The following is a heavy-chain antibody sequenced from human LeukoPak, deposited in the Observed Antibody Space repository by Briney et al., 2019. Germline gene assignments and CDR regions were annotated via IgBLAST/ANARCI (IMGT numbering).Heavy chain of an antibody. V-gene: IGHV4-59*01. CDR1: GGSISSYY. Sequence: SETPSLTCTVSGGSISSYYWSWIRQPPGKGLEWIGYIYYSGSTNYNPSLKSRVTISVDTSKNQFSLKLSSVTAADTAVYYCARMVRGVIIKTGHFDYWGQGTLVTVSS. CDR2: IYYSGST. CDR3: ARMVRGVIIKTGHFDY. J-gene: IGHJ4*02. D-gene: IGHD3-10*01.